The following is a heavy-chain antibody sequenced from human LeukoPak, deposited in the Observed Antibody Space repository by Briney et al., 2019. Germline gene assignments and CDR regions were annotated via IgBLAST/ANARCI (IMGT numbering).Heavy chain of an antibody. J-gene: IGHJ4*02. CDR3: ARQYCGGDCYSLDY. D-gene: IGHD2-21*02. CDR2: ISYTGSP. Sequence: SETLSLTCTVSGVPVSTNYYYWNWVRQSPGRGLEWIGYISYTGSPNYNPSLESRVTISVDTSKNQFSLQLTSLTAADTAVYFCARQYCGGDCYSLDYWGPGKLVAVSS. V-gene: IGHV4-61*01. CDR1: GVPVSTNYYY.